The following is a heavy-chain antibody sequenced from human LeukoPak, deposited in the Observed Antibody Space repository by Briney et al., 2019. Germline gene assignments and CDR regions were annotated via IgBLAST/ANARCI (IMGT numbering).Heavy chain of an antibody. V-gene: IGHV3-30*04. Sequence: GGSLRLSCAASGFTFSSHAMHWVRQAPGKGLEWVAVISYDGSNKYYADSVKGRFTISRDNSKNTLYLQMNSLRAEDTAVYYCARETYYDSSGYYAQVGYFDYWGQGTLVTVSS. J-gene: IGHJ4*02. CDR1: GFTFSSHA. CDR2: ISYDGSNK. D-gene: IGHD3-22*01. CDR3: ARETYYDSSGYYAQVGYFDY.